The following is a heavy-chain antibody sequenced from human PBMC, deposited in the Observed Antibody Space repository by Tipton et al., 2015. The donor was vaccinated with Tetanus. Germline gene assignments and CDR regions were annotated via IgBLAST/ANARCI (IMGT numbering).Heavy chain of an antibody. CDR3: AKGDPGNFDS. J-gene: IGHJ4*02. D-gene: IGHD3-9*01. Sequence: QLVQSGPEVKEAGESLRISCKASGYRFSSYWIAWVRQMPGKGLEWVGLIYPGDSDTKISPSFRGQVTSSVDKSITTAYLQWSSLKASDTAIYYCAKGDPGNFDSWGQGTQVIVSS. V-gene: IGHV5-51*01. CDR1: GYRFSSYW. CDR2: IYPGDSDT.